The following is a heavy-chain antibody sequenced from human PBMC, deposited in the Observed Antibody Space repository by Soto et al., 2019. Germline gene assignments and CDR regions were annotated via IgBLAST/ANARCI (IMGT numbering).Heavy chain of an antibody. Sequence: EVQLLESGGGLVQPGGFLRLSCAASGFPFNNYAMTWVRQAPGKGLEWVSTITGSGGSTYYADSVKGRFTVSRDNSRNTLYLQTNNLRAEATAVYYCARDSLEYSSAYHFEYWGQGTLVTVSS. CDR1: GFPFNNYA. J-gene: IGHJ4*02. CDR3: ARDSLEYSSAYHFEY. D-gene: IGHD6-6*01. CDR2: ITGSGGST. V-gene: IGHV3-23*01.